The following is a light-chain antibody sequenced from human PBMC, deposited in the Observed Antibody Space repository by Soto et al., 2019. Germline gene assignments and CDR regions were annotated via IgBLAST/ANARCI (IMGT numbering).Light chain of an antibody. CDR3: QQYNNLPPT. V-gene: IGKV3-15*01. CDR2: SSS. J-gene: IGKJ1*01. Sequence: ETVMTQSPVTLSVSPGEGATLSCRASQTINNNLAWYQQKPGQAPRLLIVSSSRRPTDVPARFSGSGSGTDFTLTISSLQSEDSAFYYCQQYNNLPPTFGQGTKVEVK. CDR1: QTINNN.